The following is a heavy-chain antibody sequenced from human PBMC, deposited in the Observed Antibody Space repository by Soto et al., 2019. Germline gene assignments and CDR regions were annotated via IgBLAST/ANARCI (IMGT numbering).Heavy chain of an antibody. CDR3: ARNGALDY. D-gene: IGHD2-8*01. J-gene: IGHJ4*02. CDR1: GGSIRRGDYS. CDR2: ILYSGTT. Sequence: QVQLQESGPGLVKPSQTLSLTCTVSGGSIRRGDYSWSRIRQPPGKGLEWIGYILYSGTTNYNPSLESRLTISVDTSKNQFSLKLTSVTAADTAVYYCARNGALDYWGRGTLVTVSS. V-gene: IGHV4-30-4*01.